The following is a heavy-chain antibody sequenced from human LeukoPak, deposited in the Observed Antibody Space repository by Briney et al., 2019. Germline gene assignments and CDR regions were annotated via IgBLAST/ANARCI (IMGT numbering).Heavy chain of an antibody. CDR2: IYTSGST. Sequence: PSETLSLTRTVSGGSISSGSYYWSWIRQPAGKGLEWIGRIYTSGSTNYNPSLKSRVTISVDTSKNQFSLKLSSVTAADTAVYYCARATGWAYYYDSSQFDPWGQGTLVTVSS. CDR1: GGSISSGSYY. V-gene: IGHV4-61*02. CDR3: ARATGWAYYYDSSQFDP. D-gene: IGHD3-22*01. J-gene: IGHJ5*02.